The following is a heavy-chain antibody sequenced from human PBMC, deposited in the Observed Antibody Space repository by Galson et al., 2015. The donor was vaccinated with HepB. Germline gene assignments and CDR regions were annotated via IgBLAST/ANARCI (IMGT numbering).Heavy chain of an antibody. Sequence: SVKVSCKASGYTFTSYGISWVRQAPGQGLEWMGWISAYNGNTNYAQKLQGRVTISVDTSKNQFSLKLSSVTAADTAVYYCARDFSYGSSLWGQGTLVTVSS. D-gene: IGHD5-18*01. V-gene: IGHV1-18*04. CDR2: ISAYNGNT. CDR3: ARDFSYGSSL. J-gene: IGHJ4*02. CDR1: GYTFTSYG.